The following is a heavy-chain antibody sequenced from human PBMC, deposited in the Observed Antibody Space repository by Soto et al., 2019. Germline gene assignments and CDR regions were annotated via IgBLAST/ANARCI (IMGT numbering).Heavy chain of an antibody. Sequence: SVKVSCKASGGSFSSYAISWVRQAPGQGLEWMGGIIPIFGTANYAQKFQGRVTITADESTSTAYMELSSLRSEDTAVYYCARNGEAGGDYVWGSYPRGAFDIWGPGTLLTVSS. CDR2: IIPIFGTA. V-gene: IGHV1-69*13. CDR1: GGSFSSYA. D-gene: IGHD3-16*02. CDR3: ARNGEAGGDYVWGSYPRGAFDI. J-gene: IGHJ3*02.